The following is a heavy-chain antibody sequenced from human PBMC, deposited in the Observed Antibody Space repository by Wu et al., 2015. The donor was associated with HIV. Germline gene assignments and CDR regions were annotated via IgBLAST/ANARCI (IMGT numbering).Heavy chain of an antibody. CDR3: ARVGCSPTSCWYYFDY. CDR2: ISAYNDNK. J-gene: IGHJ4*02. D-gene: IGHD2-2*01. Sequence: QXQLVQSGAEVKKPGASVKISCKASGYAFIRYGISWVRQAPGQGLEWLGWISAYNDNKKFAQKFQGRVTLTTDTSTSTGYMELRSLRSDDTAVYYCARVGCSPTSCWYYFDYWGQGTLVAVSS. CDR1: GYAFIRYG. V-gene: IGHV1-18*04.